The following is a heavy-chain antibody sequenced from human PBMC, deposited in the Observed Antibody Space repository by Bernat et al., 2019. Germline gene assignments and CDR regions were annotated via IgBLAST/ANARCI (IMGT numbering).Heavy chain of an antibody. J-gene: IGHJ2*01. Sequence: QLQLQESGPGLVKPSETLSLTCTVSGGSISSSSYYWGWIRQPPGKGLEWIGSIYYSGSTYYNPSLKSRVTISVDTSKNQFSLKLSSVTAADTAVYYCARTHSSSWSGWYFDLWGRGTLVTVSS. V-gene: IGHV4-39*01. CDR3: ARTHSSSWSGWYFDL. D-gene: IGHD6-13*01. CDR2: IYYSGST. CDR1: GGSISSSSYY.